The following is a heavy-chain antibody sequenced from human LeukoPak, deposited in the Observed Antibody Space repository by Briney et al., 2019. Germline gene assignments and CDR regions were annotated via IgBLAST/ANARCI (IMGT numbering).Heavy chain of an antibody. Sequence: GGSLRLSCAASGFTLSIYDMNWVRQAPEKVLEWVASISTSSTYILYKDSVRGRFTISRDDHKNALYLEMNSLRDEDTADYYGARADCSGSTCYLRRSWFDPWGQGTLVTVSS. V-gene: IGHV3-21*01. J-gene: IGHJ5*02. CDR2: ISTSSTYI. CDR1: GFTLSIYD. CDR3: ARADCSGSTCYLRRSWFDP. D-gene: IGHD2-2*01.